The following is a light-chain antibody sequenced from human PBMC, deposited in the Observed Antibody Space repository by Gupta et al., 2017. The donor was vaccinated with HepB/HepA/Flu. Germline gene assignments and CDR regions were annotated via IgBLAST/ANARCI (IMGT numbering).Light chain of an antibody. CDR2: DTS. CDR3: QQRRSWPLT. Sequence: IVLTQSPATLSLSPGERATLSCRASQSVDSYLIWYQQKPGQAPRLLIYDTSTRATGVSDRFSGSGSGTDFTLTISSLEPEDFAVYYCQQRRSWPLTFGQGTRLEIK. J-gene: IGKJ5*01. V-gene: IGKV3-11*01. CDR1: QSVDSY.